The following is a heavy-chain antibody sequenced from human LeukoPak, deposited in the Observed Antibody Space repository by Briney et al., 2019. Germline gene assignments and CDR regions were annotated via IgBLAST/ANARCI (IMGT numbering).Heavy chain of an antibody. CDR2: IIPIFGTT. J-gene: IGHJ4*02. CDR3: ARMYYYDSSGYQSDY. V-gene: IGHV1-69*13. CDR1: GGTFSSYA. D-gene: IGHD3-22*01. Sequence: SVKVSCKASGGTFSSYAISWVRQAPGQGLEWMGGIIPIFGTTNYAQKFQGRVTITADESTSTAYMELSSLRSEDTAVYYCARMYYYDSSGYQSDYWGQGTLVTVSS.